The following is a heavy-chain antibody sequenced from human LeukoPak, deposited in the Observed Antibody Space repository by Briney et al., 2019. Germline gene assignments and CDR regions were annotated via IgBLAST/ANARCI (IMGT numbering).Heavy chain of an antibody. Sequence: GGSLRLSCEGSGFLFSSYDMHWVRQATGKGLEWVSVIGTDGDTSYPDSVKGRFTISRENAKSSLYLQMNSLRAGDTAGYYCAKGLPRYYSFYHMDVWGKGTTVTVSS. CDR1: GFLFSSYD. J-gene: IGHJ6*03. CDR2: IGTDGDT. V-gene: IGHV3-13*01. CDR3: AKGLPRYYSFYHMDV.